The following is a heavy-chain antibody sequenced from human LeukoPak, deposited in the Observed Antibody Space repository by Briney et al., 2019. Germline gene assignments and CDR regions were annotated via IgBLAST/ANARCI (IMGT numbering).Heavy chain of an antibody. CDR1: GFTFGDYA. CDR3: TREGSGWYDY. Sequence: GGSLRLSCTASGFTFGDYAMSWFRQAPGKGLDGVGFIRSKAYGETTDYAASVKSRFTISRDDSKSIAYLQMNSLKTEDTAVYYCTREGSGWYDYWGQGTLVTVSS. D-gene: IGHD6-19*01. V-gene: IGHV3-49*03. CDR2: IRSKAYGETT. J-gene: IGHJ4*02.